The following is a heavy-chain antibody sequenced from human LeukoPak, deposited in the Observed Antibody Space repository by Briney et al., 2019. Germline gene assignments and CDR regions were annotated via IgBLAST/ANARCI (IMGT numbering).Heavy chain of an antibody. D-gene: IGHD2-2*01. V-gene: IGHV3-74*01. CDR2: INSDGSST. Sequence: GGSLRLSCAASGFTFSSYWMHWVRQAPGKGLVWVSRINSDGSSTSYADYVKGRFTISRDNAKNTLYLQMNSLRAEDTAVYYCARQPGGCSSTSCYSWFDPWGQGTLVTVSS. J-gene: IGHJ5*02. CDR1: GFTFSSYW. CDR3: ARQPGGCSSTSCYSWFDP.